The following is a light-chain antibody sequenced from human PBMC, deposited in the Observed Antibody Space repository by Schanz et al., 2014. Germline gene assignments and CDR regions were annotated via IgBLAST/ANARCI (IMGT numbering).Light chain of an antibody. CDR2: AAS. V-gene: IGKV1-39*01. J-gene: IGKJ1*01. CDR1: QSISSW. Sequence: DIQMTQSPSTLSASVGDRLTISCRASQSISSWLAWYQQKPGKAPKLLIYAASSLQSGVPSRFSGSGSGTEFTLTISSLQPEDFATYYCQQSYSTPWTFGQGTKVEIK. CDR3: QQSYSTPWT.